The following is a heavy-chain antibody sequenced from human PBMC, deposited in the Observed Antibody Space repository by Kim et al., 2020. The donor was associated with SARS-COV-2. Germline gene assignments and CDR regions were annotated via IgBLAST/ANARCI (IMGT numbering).Heavy chain of an antibody. D-gene: IGHD3-3*01. CDR2: INPSGGST. CDR1: GYTFTSYY. CDR3: AREYVDEDDLWSGYYLRDSPLEVRQNYYYGMDV. J-gene: IGHJ6*02. V-gene: IGHV1-46*01. Sequence: ASVKVSCKASGYTFTSYYMHWVRQAPGQGLEWMGIINPSGGSTSYAQKFQGRVTMTRDTSTSTVYMELSSLRSEDTAVYYCAREYVDEDDLWSGYYLRDSPLEVRQNYYYGMDVWGQGTTVTVSS.